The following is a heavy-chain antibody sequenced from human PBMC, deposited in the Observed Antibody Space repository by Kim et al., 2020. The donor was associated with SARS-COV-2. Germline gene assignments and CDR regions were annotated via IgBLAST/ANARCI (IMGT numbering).Heavy chain of an antibody. CDR3: AAVYGGNSFQFDY. Sequence: SVKVSCKASGFTFTSSAVQWVRQARGQRLEWIGWIVVGSGNTNYAQKFQERVTITRDMSTSTAYMELSSLRSEDTAVYYCAAVYGGNSFQFDYWGQGTLVTVSS. J-gene: IGHJ4*02. CDR2: IVVGSGNT. D-gene: IGHD4-17*01. V-gene: IGHV1-58*01. CDR1: GFTFTSSA.